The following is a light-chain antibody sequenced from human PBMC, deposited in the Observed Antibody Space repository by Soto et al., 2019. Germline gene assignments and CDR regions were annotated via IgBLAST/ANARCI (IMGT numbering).Light chain of an antibody. CDR2: KAS. Sequence: DIQMTQSPSTLSASVGDRVTITCRASQSISSWLAWYQQKPGKAPKLLIYKASSLESGVPSRFSGSGSGTEFTVTISSLQPDDFATYYSKQYNIYPWTFGQGTKVEIK. V-gene: IGKV1-5*03. CDR3: KQYNIYPWT. J-gene: IGKJ1*01. CDR1: QSISSW.